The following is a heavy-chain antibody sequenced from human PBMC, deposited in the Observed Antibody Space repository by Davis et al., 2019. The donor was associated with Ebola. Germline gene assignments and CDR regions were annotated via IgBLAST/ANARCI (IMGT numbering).Heavy chain of an antibody. V-gene: IGHV3-30*03. CDR2: ISNNDGYNK. CDR1: GLTFNHFG. D-gene: IGHD3-10*01. Sequence: GESLKIPCAASGLTFNHFGMHWVRQAPGKGLEWVAVISNNDGYNKYYADSVKGRFTISRDNAKNSLFLQMNSLRAEDTAVYYCAGEVWSSIDYWGQGTLVTVSS. J-gene: IGHJ4*02. CDR3: AGEVWSSIDY.